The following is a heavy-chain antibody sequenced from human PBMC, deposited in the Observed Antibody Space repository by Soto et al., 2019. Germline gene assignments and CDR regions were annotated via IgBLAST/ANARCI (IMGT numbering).Heavy chain of an antibody. CDR1: GLTLSSYA. CDR3: ARGSEGSWYRSFYYYYGMDV. D-gene: IGHD6-13*01. J-gene: IGHJ6*02. CDR2: ISGSGGST. Sequence: GGSTRLSCAACGLTLSSYAMNWVRQAPGKGLEWVSAISGSGGSTYYADSVKGRFTISRDNSKNTLYLQMNSLRAEDTAVYYCARGSEGSWYRSFYYYYGMDVWGQGTTVTVSS. V-gene: IGHV3-23*01.